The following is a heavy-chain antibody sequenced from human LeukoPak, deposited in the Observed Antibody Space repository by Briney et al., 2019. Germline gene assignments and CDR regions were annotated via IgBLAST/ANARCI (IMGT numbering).Heavy chain of an antibody. CDR1: GGSISSYY. J-gene: IGHJ4*02. CDR2: IYYSGST. CDR3: ARATYYYDSSGYVDY. D-gene: IGHD3-22*01. V-gene: IGHV4-59*01. Sequence: SETLSLTCTVSGGSISSYYWSWIRQPPGKGLEWIGYIYYSGSTNYNPSLKSRVTISVDTSKNQFSLKLSSVTAADTAVYYCARATYYYDSSGYVDYWGQGTLVTVSS.